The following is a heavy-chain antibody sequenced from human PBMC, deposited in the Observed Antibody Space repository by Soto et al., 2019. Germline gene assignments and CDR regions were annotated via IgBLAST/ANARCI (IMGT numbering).Heavy chain of an antibody. CDR2: ISSSGNTI. CDR3: ARVRDTAMALGN. D-gene: IGHD5-18*01. J-gene: IGHJ4*02. Sequence: GGSLRLSCAASGFTFSSYEMNWVRQAPGKGLEWVSYISSSGNTIYYADSVKGRFTISRDNAKNSLYLQMNSLRAEDTAVYYCARVRDTAMALGNWGQGTLVTSPQ. CDR1: GFTFSSYE. V-gene: IGHV3-48*03.